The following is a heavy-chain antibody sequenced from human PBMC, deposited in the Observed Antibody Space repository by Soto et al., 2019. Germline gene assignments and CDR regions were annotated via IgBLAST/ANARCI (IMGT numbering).Heavy chain of an antibody. Sequence: GGSLRLSCAASRFTLSRDAMHWVRQAPGKGLEWVAVISYHGKKTNYADSVQGRFTISRDNSKNTLYLQMNSLGLEDTAVYYCASVEAYGSNSGWYFDLWARGTLVTVSS. CDR2: ISYHGKKT. CDR3: ASVEAYGSNSGWYFDL. CDR1: RFTLSRDA. J-gene: IGHJ2*01. V-gene: IGHV3-30*04. D-gene: IGHD2-2*01.